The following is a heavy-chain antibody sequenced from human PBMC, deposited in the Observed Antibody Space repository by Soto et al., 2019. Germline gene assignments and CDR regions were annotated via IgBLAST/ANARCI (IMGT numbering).Heavy chain of an antibody. CDR2: IKQDANEM. CDR1: GFRFSTYW. Sequence: EVQVVESGGGLVQPGGSLRLSCAASGFRFSTYWMSWVRQAPGKGLEWLANIKQDANEMYYVDSVKGRFTISGDSAKNSLFLIMDSLRVEDTAVYYCARGRNVGATYFDYWGQGTLVTVSS. J-gene: IGHJ4*02. CDR3: ARGRNVGATYFDY. V-gene: IGHV3-7*01. D-gene: IGHD1-26*01.